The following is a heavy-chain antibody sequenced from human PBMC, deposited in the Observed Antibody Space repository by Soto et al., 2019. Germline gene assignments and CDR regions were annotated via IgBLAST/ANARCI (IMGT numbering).Heavy chain of an antibody. Sequence: SLRLSCAASGFTFSSYGMHWVRQAPGKGLEWVAVIWYDGSNKYYADSVKGRFTISRDNSKNTLYLQMNSLRAEDTAVYYCARDMYYYDSSGYYPHWGQGXLVTVYS. CDR2: IWYDGSNK. D-gene: IGHD3-22*01. CDR1: GFTFSSYG. CDR3: ARDMYYYDSSGYYPH. J-gene: IGHJ4*02. V-gene: IGHV3-33*01.